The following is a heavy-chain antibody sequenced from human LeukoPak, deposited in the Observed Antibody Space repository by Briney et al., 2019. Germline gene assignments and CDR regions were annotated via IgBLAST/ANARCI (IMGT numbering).Heavy chain of an antibody. CDR1: GFTFSNYG. V-gene: IGHV3-21*01. CDR3: ARDPSSGWYLKGWFDP. J-gene: IGHJ5*02. CDR2: ISGSGHNT. Sequence: GGTLRLSCAASGFTFSNYGVNWVRQAPGKGLEWVSAISGSGHNTYYADSVKGRFTISRDNAKNSLYLQMNSLRAEDTAVYYCARDPSSGWYLKGWFDPWGQGTLVTVSS. D-gene: IGHD6-19*01.